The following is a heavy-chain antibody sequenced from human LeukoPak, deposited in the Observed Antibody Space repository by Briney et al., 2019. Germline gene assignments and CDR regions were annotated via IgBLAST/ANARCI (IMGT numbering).Heavy chain of an antibody. CDR1: GFTFSSYG. Sequence: GGSLRLSCAASGFTFSSYGMHWVRQAPGKGLEWVAVIWFDVSKTFYADSVKGRFTISRDNSKNTVYPQMNSLRAEDTAVYYCARDGPNAGKDYEYWGQGTLVTVSS. CDR2: IWFDVSKT. CDR3: ARDGPNAGKDYEY. V-gene: IGHV3-33*01. J-gene: IGHJ4*02. D-gene: IGHD3-10*01.